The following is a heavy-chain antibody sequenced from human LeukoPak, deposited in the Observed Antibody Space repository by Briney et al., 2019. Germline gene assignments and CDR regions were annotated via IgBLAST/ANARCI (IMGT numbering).Heavy chain of an antibody. Sequence: QSGGSLRLSCAASGFTFSTYAMHWVRQAPGKGLQWVAFIRSNGDNTYYEDSVKGRFTISRDNSKNTLYLQMTSLTAEDTAMYYCAIDLTYYYDTSTHYDEYWGQGTLVTVSS. CDR2: IRSNGDNT. D-gene: IGHD3-22*01. J-gene: IGHJ4*02. CDR3: AIDLTYYYDTSTHYDEY. V-gene: IGHV3-30*02. CDR1: GFTFSTYA.